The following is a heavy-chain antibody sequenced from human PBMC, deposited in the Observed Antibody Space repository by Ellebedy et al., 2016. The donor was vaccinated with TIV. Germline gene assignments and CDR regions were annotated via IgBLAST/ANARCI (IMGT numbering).Heavy chain of an antibody. CDR1: GFTFSTYW. Sequence: GESLKISCAASGFTFSTYWMHWVRQAPGKGLVWVSRINSDGSVTNYADSVKGRYSISRDNAKNTLYLQMNSLRVEDTAVYYCGRDRHMYDYVWGINFWGQGTLVTVS. CDR2: INSDGSVT. J-gene: IGHJ4*02. D-gene: IGHD3-16*01. V-gene: IGHV3-74*01. CDR3: GRDRHMYDYVWGINF.